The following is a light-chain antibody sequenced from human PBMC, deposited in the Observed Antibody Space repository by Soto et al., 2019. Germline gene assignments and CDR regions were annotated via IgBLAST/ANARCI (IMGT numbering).Light chain of an antibody. CDR2: AAS. Sequence: DTQMTQSPTSLSASVGDRVTITCQASQGIRNFVAWYQQKPGKAPKLLIYAASTLQSGVPSRFSGSGSGTDFTLTINSLQPEDVATYSCQKYSSVPVFGPGTKVEIK. CDR1: QGIRNF. V-gene: IGKV1-27*01. J-gene: IGKJ3*01. CDR3: QKYSSVPV.